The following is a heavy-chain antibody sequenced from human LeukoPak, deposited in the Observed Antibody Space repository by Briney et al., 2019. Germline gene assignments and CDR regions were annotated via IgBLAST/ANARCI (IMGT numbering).Heavy chain of an antibody. D-gene: IGHD2-8*01. V-gene: IGHV1-46*01. CDR3: ARDYVDDIPMIKDY. J-gene: IGHJ4*02. Sequence: GASVKVSCKVSGYTLTELSMHWVRQAPGQGLEWIGKINLSGGSTTYAQKFQGRVTMTRDTSTSTVYMELSSLRSEDTAVYYCARDYVDDIPMIKDYWGQGTLVTVSS. CDR1: GYTLTELS. CDR2: INLSGGST.